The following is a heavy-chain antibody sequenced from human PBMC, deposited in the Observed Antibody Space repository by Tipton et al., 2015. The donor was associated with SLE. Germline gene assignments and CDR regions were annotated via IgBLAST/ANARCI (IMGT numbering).Heavy chain of an antibody. CDR1: GGSISSGGYS. Sequence: TLSLTCAVSGGSISSGGYSWSWIRQPPGKGLEWIGYIYHSGSTYYNPSLESRVTISVDTSKNRFSLKLSSVTAADTAVYYCARRRAAVPFDYWGQGTLVTVS. V-gene: IGHV4-30-2*01. CDR2: IYHSGST. J-gene: IGHJ4*02. CDR3: ARRRAAVPFDY. D-gene: IGHD6-13*01.